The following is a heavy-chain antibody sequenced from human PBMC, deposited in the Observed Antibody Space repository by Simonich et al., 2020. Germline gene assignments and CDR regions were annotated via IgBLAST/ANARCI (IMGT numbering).Heavy chain of an antibody. CDR1: GYTFTGYY. V-gene: IGHV1-2*02. CDR3: ARDLRGSYYYYYYMDV. Sequence: QVQLVQSGAEVKKPGASVKVSCKASGYTFTGYYLHWVRQAPRQGLDWMDWIKPNRGGTNYAQKFQGRATMTRETSISTAYMELSRLGSDDTAVYYCARDLRGSYYYYYYMDVWGKGTTVTVSS. D-gene: IGHD1-26*01. CDR2: IKPNRGGT. J-gene: IGHJ6*03.